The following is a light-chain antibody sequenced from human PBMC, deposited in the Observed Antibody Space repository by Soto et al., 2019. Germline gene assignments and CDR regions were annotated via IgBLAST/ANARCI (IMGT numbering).Light chain of an antibody. Sequence: DIQMTQSPTSLSASVADRVTSTFRANQGIRNYVAWYQKIPGKATKLLIYAASTLQSGLPSRFSRSGSWTAFTLTIXXLQAXEAANYSGQKYRTVPSFGPGTKVEIK. J-gene: IGKJ3*01. CDR2: AAS. V-gene: IGKV1-27*01. CDR1: QGIRNY. CDR3: QKYRTVPS.